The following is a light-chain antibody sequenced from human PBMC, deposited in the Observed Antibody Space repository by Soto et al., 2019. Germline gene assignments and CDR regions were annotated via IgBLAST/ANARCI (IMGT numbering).Light chain of an antibody. Sequence: ELVMTQSPGTLSLSPGDRATLSCRASQSVDSRSLSWYQQRPGQAPRLLIYGAATRASGIPARFSGSGSGTDFTLTISRLEPEDFAVYYCQQYGSSPNTFGQGTNLEIK. J-gene: IGKJ2*01. V-gene: IGKV3-20*01. CDR3: QQYGSSPNT. CDR2: GAA. CDR1: QSVDSRS.